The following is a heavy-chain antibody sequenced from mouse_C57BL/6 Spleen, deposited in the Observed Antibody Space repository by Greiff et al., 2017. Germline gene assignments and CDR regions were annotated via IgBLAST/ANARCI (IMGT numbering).Heavy chain of an antibody. J-gene: IGHJ2*01. Sequence: LQESGPELVKPGASVKISCKASGYTFTDYYINWVKQRPGQGLEWIGWIYPGSGNTKYNEKFKGKATLTVDTSSSTAYMQLSSLTSEDSAVYFCARSKPYDYDGRILFDYWGQGTTLTVSS. CDR3: ARSKPYDYDGRILFDY. CDR1: GYTFTDYY. D-gene: IGHD2-4*01. CDR2: IYPGSGNT. V-gene: IGHV1-84*01.